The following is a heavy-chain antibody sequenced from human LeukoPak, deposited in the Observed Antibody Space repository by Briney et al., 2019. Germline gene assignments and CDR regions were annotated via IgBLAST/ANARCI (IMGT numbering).Heavy chain of an antibody. CDR3: ARHEPSDYYYMDV. CDR2: IYYSGST. Sequence: SETLSLTCSVSGASISSGSNYWGWIRQPPGKTLEWIGSIYYSGSTYYNPSLKSRVTISVDTSKNHFSLKLNSVTAADTAVYYCARHEPSDYYYMDVWGKGTTVTISS. J-gene: IGHJ6*03. V-gene: IGHV4-39*01. CDR1: GASISSGSNY.